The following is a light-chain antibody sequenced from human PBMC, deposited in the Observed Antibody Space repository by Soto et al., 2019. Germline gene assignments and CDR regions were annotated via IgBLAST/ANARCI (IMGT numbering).Light chain of an antibody. J-gene: IGKJ3*01. CDR3: QQLNSFPIP. Sequence: IQLTQSPSSLSASVGDRVTITCRASQGISSFLAWYQQKPGKAPKLLIYGASTLQSGVPSRFSGSGSGTDFTLTIGSLQPEDLATDYCQQLNSFPIPFGPGTKVDIK. CDR2: GAS. CDR1: QGISSF. V-gene: IGKV1-9*01.